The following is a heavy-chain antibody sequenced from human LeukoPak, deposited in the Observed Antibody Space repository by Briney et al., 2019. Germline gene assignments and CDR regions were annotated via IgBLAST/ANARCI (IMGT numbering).Heavy chain of an antibody. CDR2: IHHSGNS. V-gene: IGHV4-59*12. D-gene: IGHD5-24*01. Sequence: GSLRLSCAASGFTFSSYAMSWIRQSPGKGLEWISYIHHSGNSDYNPSLRSRVTTSLDTSKNQFSLNLISVTAADTAVYYCARGLGDGYNDYWGQGTLVTVSS. CDR1: GFTFSSYA. J-gene: IGHJ4*02. CDR3: ARGLGDGYNDY.